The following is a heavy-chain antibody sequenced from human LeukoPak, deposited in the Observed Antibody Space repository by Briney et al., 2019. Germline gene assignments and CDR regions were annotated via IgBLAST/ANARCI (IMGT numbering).Heavy chain of an antibody. CDR1: GFTFSNAW. V-gene: IGHV3-15*01. CDR2: IKSKTDGGTT. D-gene: IGHD2-2*01. J-gene: IGHJ4*02. Sequence: GGSLRLSCAASGFTFSNAWMSWVRQAPGKGLEWVGRIKSKTDGGTTEYAASVKGRFTISRHESKSIAYLQMNSLKTEDTGVYYCASSRRRDVVVVPAPDYWGQGTLVTVSS. CDR3: ASSRRRDVVVVPAPDY.